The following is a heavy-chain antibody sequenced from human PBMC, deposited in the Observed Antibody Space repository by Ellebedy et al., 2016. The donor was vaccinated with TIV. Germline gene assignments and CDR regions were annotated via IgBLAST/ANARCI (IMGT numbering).Heavy chain of an antibody. Sequence: GGSLRLSCAASGFTFSFYWIHWVRQAPGKGLVWVSCVSSEGRTTYFADSVKGRFTISRDNAKNTLYLQMYSLRNKDTAVYYCVRGPASGAFDIWGQGTMVTVSS. CDR1: GFTFSFYW. J-gene: IGHJ3*02. CDR2: VSSEGRTT. D-gene: IGHD3-10*01. CDR3: VRGPASGAFDI. V-gene: IGHV3-74*01.